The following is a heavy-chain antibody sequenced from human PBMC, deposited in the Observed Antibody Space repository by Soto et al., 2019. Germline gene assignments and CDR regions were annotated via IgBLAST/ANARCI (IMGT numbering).Heavy chain of an antibody. Sequence: QVQLLQSGAEVKKPGTSVRVSCRASGYTFKDYDINWVRRAPGQGLEWMGWMNPNSGNTAYARKFHDRITMTRSVSARTAFMELSSLTPEDPAVYYCARRMTWRLWCFDLWGSGTQVTVSS. CDR3: ARRMTWRLWCFDL. J-gene: IGHJ2*01. CDR2: MNPNSGNT. CDR1: GYTFKDYD. D-gene: IGHD3-3*01. V-gene: IGHV1-8*01.